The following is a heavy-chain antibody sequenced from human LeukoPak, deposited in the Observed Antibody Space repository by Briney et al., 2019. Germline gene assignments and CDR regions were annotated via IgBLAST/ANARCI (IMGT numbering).Heavy chain of an antibody. CDR1: GGSISSSSYY. V-gene: IGHV4-39*07. Sequence: PSETLSLTCTVSGGSISSSSYYWGWIRQPPGKGLEWIGSIYYSGSTYYNPSLKSRVTISVDTSKNQFSLKLSSVTAEDTALYHCAKGIITPDYWGQGTLVTVSS. J-gene: IGHJ4*02. D-gene: IGHD2-15*01. CDR2: IYYSGST. CDR3: AKGIITPDY.